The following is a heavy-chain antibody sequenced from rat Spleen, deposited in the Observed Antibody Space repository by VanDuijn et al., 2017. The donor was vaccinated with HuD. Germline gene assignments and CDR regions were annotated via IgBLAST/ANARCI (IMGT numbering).Heavy chain of an antibody. CDR3: TTGGGLYWYFDF. CDR2: ISPSGGST. CDR1: GFTFSNYG. D-gene: IGHD4-3*01. V-gene: IGHV5-19*01. J-gene: IGHJ1*01. Sequence: EVQLVESGGGLVQPGRSLKLSCAASGFTFSNYGMHWIRQAPTKGLEWVASISPSGGSTYYRDSVKGRFTISRDNAKSTLYLQMDSLRSEDTATYYCTTGGGLYWYFDFWGPGTMVTVSS.